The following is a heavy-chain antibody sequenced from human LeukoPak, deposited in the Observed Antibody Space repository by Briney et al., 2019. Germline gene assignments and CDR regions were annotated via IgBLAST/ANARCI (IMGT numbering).Heavy chain of an antibody. CDR3: ARGSSPYRQFDY. V-gene: IGHV3-66*01. Sequence: GGSLRLSCAASGFTVSSNYMSWVRQAPGRGLEWVSVIYSGGSTYYADSVKGRFTISRDNSKNTLYLNSLRAEDTAVYYCARGSSPYRQFDYWGQGTLVTVSS. J-gene: IGHJ4*02. D-gene: IGHD6-6*01. CDR1: GFTVSSNY. CDR2: IYSGGST.